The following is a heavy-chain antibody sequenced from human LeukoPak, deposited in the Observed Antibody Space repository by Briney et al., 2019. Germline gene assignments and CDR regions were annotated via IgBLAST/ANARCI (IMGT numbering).Heavy chain of an antibody. V-gene: IGHV3-30*03. J-gene: IGHJ3*02. CDR1: GFTFSSYG. Sequence: GGSLRLSCAASGFTFSSYGMHWVRQAPGMGLEWVAVISYDGSNKYYADSVKGRFTISRDNSKNTLYLQMNSLRAEDTAVYYCASLKYFDWLLSRDIWGQGTMVTVSS. CDR3: ASLKYFDWLLSRDI. D-gene: IGHD3-9*01. CDR2: ISYDGSNK.